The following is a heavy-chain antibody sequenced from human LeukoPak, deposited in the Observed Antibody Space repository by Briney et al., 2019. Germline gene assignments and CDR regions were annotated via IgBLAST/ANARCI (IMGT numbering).Heavy chain of an antibody. Sequence: ASVKVSCKASGGTFSSYGISWVRQAPGQWLEWMGGIIPIFGRAKYAQKFQGRVTITADESTSTAYMEVNSLRSEDTAVYYCARDGWLQLHAFDIWGQGTMVTVSS. V-gene: IGHV1-69*13. CDR1: GGTFSSYG. D-gene: IGHD5-24*01. CDR2: IIPIFGRA. CDR3: ARDGWLQLHAFDI. J-gene: IGHJ3*02.